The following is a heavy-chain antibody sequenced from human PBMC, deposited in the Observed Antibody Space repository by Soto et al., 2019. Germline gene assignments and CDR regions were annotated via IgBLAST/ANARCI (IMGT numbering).Heavy chain of an antibody. V-gene: IGHV3-13*01. D-gene: IGHD4-17*01. Sequence: EVQLVESGGGLVQPGGSLRLSCAASGFTFSSYDMHWVRQATGKGLEWVSAIGTAGDTYYPGSVKGRFTISRENAKNSLYLQMNSLRAGDTAVYYCARGPKRGVRVTTWNNWFDPWGQGTLVTVSS. CDR1: GFTFSSYD. CDR3: ARGPKRGVRVTTWNNWFDP. CDR2: IGTAGDT. J-gene: IGHJ5*02.